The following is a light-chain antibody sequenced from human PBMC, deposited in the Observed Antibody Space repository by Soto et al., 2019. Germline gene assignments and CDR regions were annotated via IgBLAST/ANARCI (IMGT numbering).Light chain of an antibody. CDR3: QESHST. Sequence: DAQMTQSPSSLSASVGDSVTITCRASQSIGTYLDWYQHKPGKAPKLLIYAASSLQSGVPSRFSGSGSGTDFTLTISSLQPEDFATYYCQESHSTFGQGTKLDIK. V-gene: IGKV1-39*01. CDR2: AAS. J-gene: IGKJ2*01. CDR1: QSIGTY.